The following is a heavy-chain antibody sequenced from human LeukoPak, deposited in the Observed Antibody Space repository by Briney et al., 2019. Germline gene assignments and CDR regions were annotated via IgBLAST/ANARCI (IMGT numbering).Heavy chain of an antibody. Sequence: GGSLRLSSAPSGFTFTVYTMSCVRQAPGKGLEWVSAISGSGGSTYYADSVKGRFTISRDNSKNTLYQQMNSLRAEDTAVYYSAKELLRKDDILTRDHYYYVCMDGWSQGTTVTVSS. J-gene: IGHJ6*02. CDR1: GFTFTVYT. CDR3: AKELLRKDDILTRDHYYYVCMDG. V-gene: IGHV3-23*01. CDR2: ISGSGGST. D-gene: IGHD3-9*01.